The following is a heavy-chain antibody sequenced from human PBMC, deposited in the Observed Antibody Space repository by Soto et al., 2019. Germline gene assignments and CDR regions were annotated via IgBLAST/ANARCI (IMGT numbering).Heavy chain of an antibody. J-gene: IGHJ5*02. CDR3: ARHIVFSVAAAGEINLFDP. D-gene: IGHD6-13*01. Sequence: PGESLKISCKGSGYSFTSYWISWVRQMPGKGLEWMGRIDPSDSYTNYSPSFQGHVTISADKSISTAYLQWSSLKASDTAMYYCARHIVFSVAAAGEINLFDPWGQGTLVTVSS. V-gene: IGHV5-10-1*01. CDR2: IDPSDSYT. CDR1: GYSFTSYW.